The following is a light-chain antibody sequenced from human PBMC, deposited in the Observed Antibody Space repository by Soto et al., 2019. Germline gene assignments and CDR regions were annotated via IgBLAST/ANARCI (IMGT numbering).Light chain of an antibody. CDR3: SSYAGRNNFDV. CDR1: STDIGGYNF. J-gene: IGLJ1*01. Sequence: QSALTQPPSASGSPGQSVTISCTGTSTDIGGYNFVSWYQQHPGKAPKLIIYEVTKRPSGVPDRFSGSKFGNTASLTVSGLQPEDEAEYYSSSYAGRNNFDVFGSGTKLTVL. CDR2: EVT. V-gene: IGLV2-8*01.